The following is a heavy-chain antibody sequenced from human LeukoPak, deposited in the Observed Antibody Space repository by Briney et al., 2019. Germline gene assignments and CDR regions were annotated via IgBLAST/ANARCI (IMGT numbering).Heavy chain of an antibody. V-gene: IGHV4-59*08. CDR2: IDDSGNT. J-gene: IGHJ4*02. CDR1: GGTINSYY. Sequence: SETLPLTCSVSGGTINSYYWSWIRQPPGKGLESIGYIDDSGNTKYNPSLKSRVSISVDTSKNQFSLKLTSVTAADTAVYYCARLRMGHYNNGYFPYYFDSWGQGTLVTVSS. CDR3: ARLRMGHYNNGYFPYYFDS. D-gene: IGHD3-22*01.